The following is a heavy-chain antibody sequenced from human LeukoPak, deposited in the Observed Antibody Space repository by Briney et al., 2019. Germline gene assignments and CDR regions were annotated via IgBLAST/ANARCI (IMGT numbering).Heavy chain of an antibody. D-gene: IGHD3-10*01. CDR1: GFTFSSYG. Sequence: PGGSPSLSCAASGFTFSSYGMHWVRQAPGKGLEWVAVTWGDGSTKYYADSVKGRFTISRDNSENTLYLQMSSLRVEDTAVYYCARDSGGHPFYYWGQGTLVTVSS. CDR3: ARDSGGHPFYY. V-gene: IGHV3-33*01. CDR2: TWGDGSTK. J-gene: IGHJ4*02.